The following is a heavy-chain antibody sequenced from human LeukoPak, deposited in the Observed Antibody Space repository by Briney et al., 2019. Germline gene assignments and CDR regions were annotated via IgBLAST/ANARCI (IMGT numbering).Heavy chain of an antibody. CDR3: AKDFADYYDTNYFDY. CDR2: ISGSGGST. V-gene: IGHV3-23*01. Sequence: AGGSLRLSCAASGFTFSSYAMSWVRQAPGKGLEWVSAISGSGGSTYYADSVKGRFTISRDNSKNTLYLQMNSLRAEDTAVYYCAKDFADYYDTNYFDYWGQGTLVTVSS. D-gene: IGHD3-22*01. J-gene: IGHJ4*02. CDR1: GFTFSSYA.